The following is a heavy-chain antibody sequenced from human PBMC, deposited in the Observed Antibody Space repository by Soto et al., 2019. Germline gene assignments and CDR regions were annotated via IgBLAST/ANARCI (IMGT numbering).Heavy chain of an antibody. CDR2: MSHSGGT. J-gene: IGHJ3*02. Sequence: QVQLQQWGAGLLKPSETLSLTCAVYGGFVSSGSYYWSWIRQPPGKGLEWIGEMSHSGGTHFNPSLKSRVTISVDTSKNQFSLMMSSVTAADTALYYCARVERGTATTVVDAFDIWGQGTMVTVSS. D-gene: IGHD1-1*01. CDR1: GGFVSSGSYY. V-gene: IGHV4-34*01. CDR3: ARVERGTATTVVDAFDI.